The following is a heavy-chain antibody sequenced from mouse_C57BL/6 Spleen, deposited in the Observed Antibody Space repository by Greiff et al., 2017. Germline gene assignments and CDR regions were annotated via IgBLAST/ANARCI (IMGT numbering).Heavy chain of an antibody. J-gene: IGHJ2*01. CDR1: GYTFTDYN. V-gene: IGHV1-22*01. D-gene: IGHD2-3*01. CDR2: INPNNGGT. Sequence: VQLKESGPELVKPGASVKMSCKASGYTFTDYNMHWVKQSHGKSLEWIGYINPNNGGTSYNQKFKGKATLTVNKSSSTAYMELRSLTSEDSAVYYCARDGYFDYWGQGTTLTVAS. CDR3: ARDGYFDY.